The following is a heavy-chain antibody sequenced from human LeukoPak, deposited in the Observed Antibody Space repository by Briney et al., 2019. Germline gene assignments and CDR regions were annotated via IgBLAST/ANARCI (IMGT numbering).Heavy chain of an antibody. CDR1: GFTFSSYA. D-gene: IGHD1-1*01. CDR3: ATKRGQGTQLNYNWFDP. V-gene: IGHV3-23*01. J-gene: IGHJ5*02. Sequence: GGSLRLSCAASGFTFSSYAMYWLRQAPGKGLEWLSAISGGKDSTYYADSVKARFTISRDSSRSTLYLQMNSLRAEDTAIYYCATKRGQGTQLNYNWFDPWGQGTLVTVSS. CDR2: ISGGKDST.